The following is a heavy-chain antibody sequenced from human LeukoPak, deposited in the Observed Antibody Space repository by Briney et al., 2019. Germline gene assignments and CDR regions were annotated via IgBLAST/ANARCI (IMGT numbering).Heavy chain of an antibody. V-gene: IGHV4-59*12. CDR1: GGSISGYY. CDR2: VYYRGST. D-gene: IGHD6-19*01. CDR3: ARDSSGVNWYFDL. J-gene: IGHJ2*01. Sequence: SETLSLTCTVSGGSISGYYWNWIRQPPGKGLEWFGYVYYRGSTNYNPSLKSRLTISIDTSKNQFSLRLSSVTAADTAVYYCARDSSGVNWYFDLWGRGTLVTVSS.